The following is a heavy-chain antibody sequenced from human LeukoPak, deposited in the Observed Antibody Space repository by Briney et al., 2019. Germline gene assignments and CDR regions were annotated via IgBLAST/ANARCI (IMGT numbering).Heavy chain of an antibody. CDR1: GGSISSYY. CDR3: ARQRRGTAMAYYYYYMDV. D-gene: IGHD5-18*01. CDR2: IYTSGST. V-gene: IGHV4-4*09. J-gene: IGHJ6*03. Sequence: SETLSLTCTVSGGSISSYYWSWIRQPPGKGLEWIGYIYTSGSTNYHPSLKSRVTISVDTSKNQFSLKLSSVTAADTAVYYCARQRRGTAMAYYYYYMDVWGKGTTVTVSS.